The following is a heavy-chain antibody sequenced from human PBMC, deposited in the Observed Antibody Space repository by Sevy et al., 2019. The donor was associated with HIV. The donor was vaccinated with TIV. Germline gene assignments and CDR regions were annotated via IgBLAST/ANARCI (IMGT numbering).Heavy chain of an antibody. J-gene: IGHJ4*02. CDR1: GYTFTSYG. CDR2: ISAYNGNT. D-gene: IGHD3-22*01. V-gene: IGHV1-18*01. CDR3: ARDALYDSSGYYYLDY. Sequence: ASVKVSCKASGYTFTSYGISWVRQAPGQGLEWMGWISAYNGNTNYAQKLQGRVTMTTDTSTSTAYMELRSLRSDDTAVYYCARDALYDSSGYYYLDYWGQRTLVTVSS.